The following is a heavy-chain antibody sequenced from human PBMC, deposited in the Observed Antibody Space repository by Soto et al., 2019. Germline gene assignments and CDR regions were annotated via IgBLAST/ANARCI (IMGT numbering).Heavy chain of an antibody. CDR1: GFTFSSYG. CDR3: AKVRGFGGVIVSILDY. CDR2: ISYDGSHT. J-gene: IGHJ4*02. Sequence: QVQLVESGGGVVQPGRSLRLSCAASGFTFSSYGMHWVRQAPGKGLEWVAVISYDGSHTYYADSVKGRFTISRDNSKNTLYLQMDSRRAEDTAVYYCAKVRGFGGVIVSILDYWGQGTLVTVSS. D-gene: IGHD3-16*02. V-gene: IGHV3-30*18.